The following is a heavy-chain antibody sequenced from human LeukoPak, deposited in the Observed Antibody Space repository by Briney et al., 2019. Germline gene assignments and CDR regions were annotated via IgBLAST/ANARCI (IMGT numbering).Heavy chain of an antibody. Sequence: PSETLSLTCTVSGGSISSYYWSWIRQPPGKGLGWIGYIYNSGSTNYNPSLKSRVTISVDTSKNQFSLKLTSVTAADTAVYYCARLVSVYWYFDLWGRGTLVTVSS. J-gene: IGHJ2*01. V-gene: IGHV4-59*01. CDR1: GGSISSYY. D-gene: IGHD6-19*01. CDR2: IYNSGST. CDR3: ARLVSVYWYFDL.